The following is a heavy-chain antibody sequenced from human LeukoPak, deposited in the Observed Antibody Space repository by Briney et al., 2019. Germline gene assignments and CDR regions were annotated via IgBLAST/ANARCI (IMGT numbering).Heavy chain of an antibody. CDR1: GFTFNTYT. V-gene: IGHV3-21*06. Sequence: PGGSLRLSCAASGFTFNTYTMNWVRQAPGKGLEWVSAITGSTKYIPSNIYYADAVQGRFTISRDDAKNLVYQQMNSLRAEDTAVYYCARLHGHGFDPWGQGTLVTVSS. J-gene: IGHJ5*02. CDR3: ARLHGHGFDP. CDR2: ITGSTKYI. D-gene: IGHD2-8*01.